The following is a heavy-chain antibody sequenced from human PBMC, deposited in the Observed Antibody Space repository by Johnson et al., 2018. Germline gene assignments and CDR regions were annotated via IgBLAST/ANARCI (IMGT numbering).Heavy chain of an antibody. CDR1: GGTFSSYA. D-gene: IGHD1-26*01. CDR3: YSGSYYRDAFDI. Sequence: QVQLVQSGAEVKKPGSSXKVSCKASGGTFSSYAISWVRQAPGQGLEWMGGIIPIFGTANYAQKFQGRVTITADESTSTAYMEMSSLRSEDTAVYYCYSGSYYRDAFDIWGQWTMVTVSS. V-gene: IGHV1-69*12. J-gene: IGHJ3*02. CDR2: IIPIFGTA.